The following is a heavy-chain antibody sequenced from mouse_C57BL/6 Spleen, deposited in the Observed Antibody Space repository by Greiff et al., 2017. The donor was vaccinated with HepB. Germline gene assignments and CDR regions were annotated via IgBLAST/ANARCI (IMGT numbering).Heavy chain of an antibody. CDR1: GYAFSSSW. D-gene: IGHD3-2*02. CDR3: ASDSSGYVYFDY. Sequence: VQLQQSGPELVKPGASVKISCKASGYAFSSSWMNWVKQRPGKGLEWIGRIYPGDGDTNYNGKFKGKATLTADKSSSTAYMQLSSLTSEDSAVYFCASDSSGYVYFDYWGQGTTLTVSS. V-gene: IGHV1-82*01. J-gene: IGHJ2*01. CDR2: IYPGDGDT.